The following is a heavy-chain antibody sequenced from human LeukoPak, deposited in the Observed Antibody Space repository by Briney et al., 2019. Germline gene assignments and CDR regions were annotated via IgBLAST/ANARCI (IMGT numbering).Heavy chain of an antibody. J-gene: IGHJ4*02. CDR1: GFTFSSYG. V-gene: IGHV3-30*18. D-gene: IGHD3-16*01. CDR3: AKEQYDGVYFDY. Sequence: GGSLRLSCAASGFTFSSYGIHWVRQAPGKGLEWVAVISYDGSNKYYADSVKGRFTISRDNSKNTLYLQMNSLRAEDTAVYYCAKEQYDGVYFDYWGQGTLVTVSS. CDR2: ISYDGSNK.